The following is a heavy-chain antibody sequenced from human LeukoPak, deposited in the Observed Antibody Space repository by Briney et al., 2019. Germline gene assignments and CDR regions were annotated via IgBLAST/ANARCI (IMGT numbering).Heavy chain of an antibody. CDR3: ATRGRDYGDIDY. D-gene: IGHD4-17*01. CDR2: IYYSGST. Sequence: TSETLSLTCTVSGGSISSGDYYWSWIRQPPGKGLEWIGYIYYSGSTYYNPSLKSRVTISVDTSKNQFSLKLSSVTAADTAVYYCATRGRDYGDIDYWGQGTLVTVSS. CDR1: GGSISSGDYY. V-gene: IGHV4-30-4*01. J-gene: IGHJ4*02.